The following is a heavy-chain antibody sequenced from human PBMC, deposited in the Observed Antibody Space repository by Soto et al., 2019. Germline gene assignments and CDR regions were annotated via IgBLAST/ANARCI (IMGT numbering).Heavy chain of an antibody. Sequence: GGSLRLSCAASGFTFSTSWMDWVRQTPGKGLEWVANTNQDGSEKNYVDSVKGRFTISRDNAKNSLFLQMSSLTAEDSGLYYCTRYLDFWGQGTLVTVSS. J-gene: IGHJ4*02. CDR2: TNQDGSEK. V-gene: IGHV3-7*01. CDR3: TRYLDF. CDR1: GFTFSTSW.